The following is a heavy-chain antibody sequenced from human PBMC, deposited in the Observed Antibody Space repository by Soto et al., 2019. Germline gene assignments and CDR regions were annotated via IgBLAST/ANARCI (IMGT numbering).Heavy chain of an antibody. Sequence: GGSLRLYCAASGFTFSSYAMSWVRQAPGKGLEWVSAISGSGGSTYYADSVKGRFTISRDNSKNTLYLQMSSLRAEDTAVYYCAKGEYYYDSSGYPDAFDIWGQGTMVT. CDR3: AKGEYYYDSSGYPDAFDI. V-gene: IGHV3-23*01. CDR1: GFTFSSYA. J-gene: IGHJ3*02. D-gene: IGHD3-22*01. CDR2: ISGSGGST.